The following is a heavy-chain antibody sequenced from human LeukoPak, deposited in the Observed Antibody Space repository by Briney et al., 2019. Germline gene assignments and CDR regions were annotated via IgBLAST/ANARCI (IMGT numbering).Heavy chain of an antibody. D-gene: IGHD2-21*02. CDR2: IISIFGTA. J-gene: IGHJ3*02. Sequence: ASVKVSCKASGGTFSSYAISWVRQAPGQGLEWMGGIISIFGTANYAQKFQGRVTITADESTSTAYMELSSLRSEDTAVYYCAGGWYCGGDCYNAFDIWGQGTMVTVSS. V-gene: IGHV1-69*13. CDR1: GGTFSSYA. CDR3: AGGWYCGGDCYNAFDI.